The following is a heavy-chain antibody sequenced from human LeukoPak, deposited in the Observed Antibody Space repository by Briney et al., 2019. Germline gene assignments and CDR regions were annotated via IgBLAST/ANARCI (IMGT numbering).Heavy chain of an antibody. CDR1: GYSFTTNW. V-gene: IGHV5-51*01. CDR2: IYPGDSDT. D-gene: IGHD6-13*01. J-gene: IGHJ4*02. Sequence: GESLKIPCKGSGYSFTTNWIGWVRQMPGQGLEWMGIIYPGDSDTRYSPSFRGQVTISADKSISTAYLQWSSLKASDTALYYCARQSGAAAGPDYWGQGTLVTVSS. CDR3: ARQSGAAAGPDY.